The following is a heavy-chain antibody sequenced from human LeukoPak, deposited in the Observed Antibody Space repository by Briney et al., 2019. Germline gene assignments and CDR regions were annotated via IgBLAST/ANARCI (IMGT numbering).Heavy chain of an antibody. CDR1: GGSISSYY. D-gene: IGHD6-13*01. CDR2: IYYSGST. J-gene: IGHJ6*03. V-gene: IGHV4-59*01. Sequence: SETLSLTCTVSGGSISSYYWSWIRQPPGKGLEWIGYIYYSGSTNYNPPLKSRVTISVDTSKNQFSLKLSSVTAADTAVYYCARDRVAAAGTAWAYYYYMDVWGKGTTVTVSS. CDR3: ARDRVAAAGTAWAYYYYMDV.